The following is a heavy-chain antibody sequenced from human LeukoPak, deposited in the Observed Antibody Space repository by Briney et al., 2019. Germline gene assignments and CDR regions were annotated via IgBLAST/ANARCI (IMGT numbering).Heavy chain of an antibody. CDR2: IKKDGSEK. Sequence: GGALRLSCAASGFTFSNYWMNWVRQAPGKGPEWVAIIKKDGSEKYYVDSVKGRFTISRDNAKNSLYLQMNSLRADDTAVYCCAGGAGFLIDYWGQGALVTVSS. CDR1: GFTFSNYW. D-gene: IGHD2/OR15-2a*01. J-gene: IGHJ4*02. CDR3: AGGAGFLIDY. V-gene: IGHV3-7*01.